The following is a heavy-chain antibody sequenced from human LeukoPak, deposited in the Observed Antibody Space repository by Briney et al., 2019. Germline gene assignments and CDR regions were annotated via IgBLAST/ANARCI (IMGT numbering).Heavy chain of an antibody. CDR2: IDYSGST. CDR3: ARQYYYDSHTFDY. V-gene: IGHV4-59*08. Sequence: SETLSLTCTVSGGSISTYYWSWIRQPPGKGLEWLGYIDYSGSTSYNPSLKSRVSISVDTSKNQFSLKLSSVTAADTAVYYCARQYYYDSHTFDYWGQGTLVTVSS. D-gene: IGHD3-22*01. J-gene: IGHJ4*02. CDR1: GGSISTYY.